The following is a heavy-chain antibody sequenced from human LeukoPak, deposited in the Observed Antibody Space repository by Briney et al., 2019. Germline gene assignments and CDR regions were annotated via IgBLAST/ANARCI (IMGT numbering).Heavy chain of an antibody. CDR2: IRSKAYRGTT. J-gene: IGHJ6*02. D-gene: IGHD5-18*01. CDR1: GFTFGDHA. CDR3: TRGPIQLWLPSGMDV. V-gene: IGHV3-49*04. Sequence: GGSLRLSCTGSGFTFGDHAMSWVRQAPGKGLEFVGFIRSKAYRGTTEYAASVKGRFIISRDDSKSIAYLQMNSLKTEDTAMYYCTRGPIQLWLPSGMDVWGQGTTVIVS.